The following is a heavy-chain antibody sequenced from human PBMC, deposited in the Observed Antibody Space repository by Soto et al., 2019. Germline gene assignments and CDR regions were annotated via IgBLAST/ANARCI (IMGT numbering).Heavy chain of an antibody. CDR1: GFTFNNYA. J-gene: IGHJ4*02. Sequence: EVQLLESGGGLVQPGGSLRLSCAASGFTFNNYAMTWVRQAPGKGLEWVSAISGGGDSTSYADSVKGRFTVSRDGSKNALYLQMSSLRAEDAALYYCAKGRGGSGSLTPRVDFWGQGPLVTGSS. CDR3: AKGRGGSGSLTPRVDF. V-gene: IGHV3-23*01. CDR2: ISGGGDST. D-gene: IGHD3-10*01.